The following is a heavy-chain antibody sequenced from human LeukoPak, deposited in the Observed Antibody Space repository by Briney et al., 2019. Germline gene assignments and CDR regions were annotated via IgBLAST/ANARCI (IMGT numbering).Heavy chain of an antibody. Sequence: ASVKVSCKASGGTFSSYAISWVRQVPGQGLEWMGWINTNTGNPTYAQGFTGRFVFSLDTSVSTAYLQISSLKAEDTAVYYCARDLLSTTVDAFDIWGQGTMVTVSS. V-gene: IGHV7-4-1*02. D-gene: IGHD4-11*01. CDR2: INTNTGNP. CDR3: ARDLLSTTVDAFDI. CDR1: GGTFSSYA. J-gene: IGHJ3*02.